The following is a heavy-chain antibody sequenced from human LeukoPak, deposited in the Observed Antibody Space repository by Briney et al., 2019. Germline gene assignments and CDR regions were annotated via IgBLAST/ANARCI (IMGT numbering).Heavy chain of an antibody. V-gene: IGHV3-30*18. CDR2: ISYDGSNK. J-gene: IGHJ6*01. Sequence: GGSLRLSCAASGFTFSSCGVHWVRQAPGKGLEWVAVISYDGSNKYYADSVKGRFTISRDNSKNTLYLQMNSLRAEDTAVYYCAKGTYYYDSSGWRPMDVWGQGTTVTVSS. D-gene: IGHD3-22*01. CDR3: AKGTYYYDSSGWRPMDV. CDR1: GFTFSSCG.